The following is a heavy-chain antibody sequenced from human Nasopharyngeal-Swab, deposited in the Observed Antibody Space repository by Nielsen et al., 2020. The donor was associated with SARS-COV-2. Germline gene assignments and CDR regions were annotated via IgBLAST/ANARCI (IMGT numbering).Heavy chain of an antibody. V-gene: IGHV4-30-2*04. D-gene: IGHD6-13*01. J-gene: IGHJ6*03. Sequence: WIRQPPGKGLEWIGYIYHSGSTYYNPSLKSRVTISVDRSKNQFPLKLSSVTAADTAVYYCARIIAAAGTVGYMDVWGKGTTVTVSS. CDR2: IYHSGST. CDR3: ARIIAAAGTVGYMDV.